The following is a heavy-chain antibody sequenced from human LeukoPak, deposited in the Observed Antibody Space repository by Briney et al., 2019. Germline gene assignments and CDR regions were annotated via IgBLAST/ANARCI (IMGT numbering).Heavy chain of an antibody. CDR2: INPSGGST. V-gene: IGHV1-46*01. J-gene: IGHJ4*02. D-gene: IGHD3-10*01. Sequence: ASVKVSCKASGYTFTSYYMHWVRQAAGQGREWMGIINPSGGSTSYAQKFQGRVTMTRDTSTSTVYMELSSLRSEDTAVYYCARATMVRGAIDYWGQGTLVTVSS. CDR3: ARATMVRGAIDY. CDR1: GYTFTSYY.